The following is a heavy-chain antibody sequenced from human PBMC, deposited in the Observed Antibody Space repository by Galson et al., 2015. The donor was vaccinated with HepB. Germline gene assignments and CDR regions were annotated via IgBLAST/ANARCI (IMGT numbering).Heavy chain of an antibody. J-gene: IGHJ6*03. V-gene: IGHV6-1*01. CDR2: TYYRSKWYN. D-gene: IGHD1-7*01. CDR3: ARAGLELPYYYYYMDV. Sequence: CAISGDSVSSNSPAWNWIRQSPSRGLEWLGRTYYRSKWYNDYAVSVKSRITINPDTSKNQFSLQLNSVTPEDTAVYYCARAGLELPYYYYYMDVWGKGATVTVSS. CDR1: GDSVSSNSPA.